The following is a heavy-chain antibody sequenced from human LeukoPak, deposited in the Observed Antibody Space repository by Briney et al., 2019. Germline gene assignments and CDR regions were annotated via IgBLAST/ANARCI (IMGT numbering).Heavy chain of an antibody. CDR2: FYSGDTT. D-gene: IGHD3-9*01. CDR1: GFTVSSTY. CDR3: ARRLLTGYYEF. V-gene: IGHV3-66*01. J-gene: IGHJ4*02. Sequence: TGGSLRLSCAASGFTVSSTYMSWVRQAPGKGLEWVSVFYSGDTTYYANSVKGRFTISRDNSKNMLYPQMNSLRAEDTAVYYCARRLLTGYYEFWGQGTLVTVSS.